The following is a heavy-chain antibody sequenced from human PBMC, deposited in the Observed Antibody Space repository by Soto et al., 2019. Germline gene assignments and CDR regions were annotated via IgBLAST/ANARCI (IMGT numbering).Heavy chain of an antibody. CDR3: ERDQVGATGDY. J-gene: IGHJ4*02. Sequence: QIQLVQSGAEVKKPGASVKVSCKASGYTFTSYGISWVRQAPGQGLEWMGWISAYNANTNYAQKLQGRVTMTTDTATNPAYMELRSLRSDDTAVYYCERDQVGATGDYWGQGTLVTVSS. D-gene: IGHD1-26*01. V-gene: IGHV1-18*01. CDR1: GYTFTSYG. CDR2: ISAYNANT.